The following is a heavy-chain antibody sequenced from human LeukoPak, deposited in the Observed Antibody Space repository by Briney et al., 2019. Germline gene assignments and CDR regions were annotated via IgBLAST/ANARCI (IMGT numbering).Heavy chain of an antibody. D-gene: IGHD1-7*01. CDR3: ARVNWNYSIGY. CDR1: GGSISSYY. Sequence: SETLSLTCTVSGGSISSYYWSWIRQPPGKGLGWIGYIYYSGSTNYNPSLKSRVTISVDTSKNQFSLKLSSVTAADTAVYYCARVNWNYSIGYWGQGTLVTVSS. V-gene: IGHV4-59*01. J-gene: IGHJ4*02. CDR2: IYYSGST.